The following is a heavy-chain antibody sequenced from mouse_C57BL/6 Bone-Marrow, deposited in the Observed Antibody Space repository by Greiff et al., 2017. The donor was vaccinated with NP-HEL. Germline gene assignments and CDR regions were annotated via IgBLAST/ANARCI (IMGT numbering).Heavy chain of an antibody. CDR2: IDPEDGDT. Sequence: EVQLQQSGAELVRPGASVKLSCTASGFTITDYYMHWVKQRPEQGLEWIGRIDPEDGDTEYAPKFQGKATMTADTSSNTAYLQLSSLTSEDTAVYYCTNDGYYVDAMDYWGQGTSVTVSS. J-gene: IGHJ4*01. CDR1: GFTITDYY. CDR3: TNDGYYVDAMDY. D-gene: IGHD2-3*01. V-gene: IGHV14-1*01.